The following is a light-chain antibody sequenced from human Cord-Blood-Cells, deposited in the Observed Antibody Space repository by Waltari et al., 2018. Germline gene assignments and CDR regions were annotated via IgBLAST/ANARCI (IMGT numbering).Light chain of an antibody. CDR2: EVS. V-gene: IGLV2-8*01. J-gene: IGLJ1*01. CDR3: SSYAGSNNFV. Sequence: QSALTQPPSASGSHGQSVTISCTGTSSDVGGYHYVSWYQQHPGKAPKLMIYEVSKRPSGVPDRFSGSKSGNTASLTVSGLQAEDEADYYCSSYAGSNNFVFGTGTKVTVL. CDR1: SSDVGGYHY.